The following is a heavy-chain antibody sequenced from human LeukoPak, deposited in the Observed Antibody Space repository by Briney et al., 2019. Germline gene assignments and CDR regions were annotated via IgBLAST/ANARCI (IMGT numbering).Heavy chain of an antibody. J-gene: IGHJ4*02. V-gene: IGHV4-34*01. D-gene: IGHD3-22*01. CDR1: GGSFSGYY. Sequence: IPSDPLSLTCAVYGGSFSGYYWSWIRQPPGKGLEWIGEINHSGSTNYNPSLKSRVTISVDTSKNQFSLKLSSVTAADTAVYYCARGNYYDSSGSDYWGQGTLVTVST. CDR3: ARGNYYDSSGSDY. CDR2: INHSGST.